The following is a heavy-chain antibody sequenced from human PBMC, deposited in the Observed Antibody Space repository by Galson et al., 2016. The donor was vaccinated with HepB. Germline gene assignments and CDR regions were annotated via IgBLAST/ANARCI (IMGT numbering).Heavy chain of an antibody. CDR3: ARGDNPDYGDYASAYYYMDV. CDR2: INHSGST. Sequence: SETLSLTCAVYGGSFSGYYWSWIRQPPGKGLERIGEINHSGSTNYNPSLKSRVTISVDTSKNQFSLKLSSVTAADTAVYYCARGDNPDYGDYASAYYYMDVWGKGTTVTVSS. J-gene: IGHJ6*03. CDR1: GGSFSGYY. V-gene: IGHV4-34*01. D-gene: IGHD4-17*01.